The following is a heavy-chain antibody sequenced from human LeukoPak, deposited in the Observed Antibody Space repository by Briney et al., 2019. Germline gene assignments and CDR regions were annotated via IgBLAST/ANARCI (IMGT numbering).Heavy chain of an antibody. D-gene: IGHD3-22*01. CDR2: INHSGST. V-gene: IGHV4-34*01. CDR1: GGSFSGYY. CDR3: ARGPPYYYDSSGSYRAAFDI. J-gene: IGHJ3*02. Sequence: SETLSLTCAVYGGSFSGYYWSWIRQPPGKGLEWIGEINHSGSTNYNPSLKSRVTISVDTSKNHFSLKLSSVTAADTAVYYCARGPPYYYDSSGSYRAAFDIWGQGTMVTVSS.